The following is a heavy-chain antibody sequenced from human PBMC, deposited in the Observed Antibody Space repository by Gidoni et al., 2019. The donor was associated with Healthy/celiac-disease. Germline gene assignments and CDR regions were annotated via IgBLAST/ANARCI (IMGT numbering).Heavy chain of an antibody. J-gene: IGHJ3*02. CDR3: ARDRTDYIWGSYLGYVSDAFDI. Sequence: QVQLQESGPGLVKPSETLSLTCTVPGGSISRYYWTWIRQPPGKGLEWIVYIYYSGSTNYNPPLKSRVTISVDTSKNQFSLKLSSVTAADTAVYYCARDRTDYIWGSYLGYVSDAFDIWGQGTMVTVSS. CDR2: IYYSGST. CDR1: GGSISRYY. D-gene: IGHD3-16*02. V-gene: IGHV4-59*01.